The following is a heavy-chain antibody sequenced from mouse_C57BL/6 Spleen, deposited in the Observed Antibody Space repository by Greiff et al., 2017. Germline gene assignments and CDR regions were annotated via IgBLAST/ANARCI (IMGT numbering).Heavy chain of an antibody. D-gene: IGHD3-1*01. CDR3: TRSGD. Sequence: VQLQQSGAELVRPGASVTLSCKASGYTFTDYEMHWVKQTPVHGLEWIGAIDTETGGNAYNQKFKGKAILTADKSSSTAYMELRSLTSEDSAVYYCTRSGDWGQGTLVTVSA. CDR2: IDTETGGN. CDR1: GYTFTDYE. J-gene: IGHJ3*01. V-gene: IGHV1-15*01.